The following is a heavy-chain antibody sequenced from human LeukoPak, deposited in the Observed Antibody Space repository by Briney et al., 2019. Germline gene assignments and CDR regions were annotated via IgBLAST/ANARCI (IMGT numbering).Heavy chain of an antibody. CDR1: GCTFNSYV. CDR2: ISSDGGST. CDR3: AREAMRRNFDS. V-gene: IGHV3-64*01. J-gene: IGHJ4*02. Sequence: GGSLRLSCTASGCTFNSYVMYWVRQAPGKGLEYVSAISSDGGSTYYANSVKGRFTVSRENSKNTLYLQMGSLRVDDMAVYYCAREAMRRNFDSWGQGTLVTVSS.